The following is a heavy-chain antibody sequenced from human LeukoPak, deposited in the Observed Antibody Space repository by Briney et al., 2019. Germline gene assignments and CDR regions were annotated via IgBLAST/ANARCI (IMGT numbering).Heavy chain of an antibody. V-gene: IGHV4-59*12. CDR3: AREGEWYYGMDL. J-gene: IGHJ6*02. CDR1: GGSISSYY. CDR2: IYYSAST. D-gene: IGHD2-21*01. Sequence: KPSETLSLTCTVSGGSISSYYWSWIRQPPGKGLEWIGYIYYSASTNYNPSLKSRVTISVDTSKNQFSLKLSSVTAADTAVYYCAREGEWYYGMDLWGQGTTVTVSS.